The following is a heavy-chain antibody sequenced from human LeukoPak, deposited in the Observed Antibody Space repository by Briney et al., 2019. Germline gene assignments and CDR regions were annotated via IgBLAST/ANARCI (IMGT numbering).Heavy chain of an antibody. CDR2: MHYSGST. Sequence: PSETLSLTCTVSGGSINISDYYWGWMRQPPGKGLESIGSMHYSGSTYYNPYFKSRVTISADTSKNQFSLKVSSVTAADTAVYYCARRGTIYSGRPWNWGQGTLVTVSS. D-gene: IGHD5-12*01. CDR1: GGSINISDYY. V-gene: IGHV4-39*01. CDR3: ARRGTIYSGRPWN. J-gene: IGHJ4*02.